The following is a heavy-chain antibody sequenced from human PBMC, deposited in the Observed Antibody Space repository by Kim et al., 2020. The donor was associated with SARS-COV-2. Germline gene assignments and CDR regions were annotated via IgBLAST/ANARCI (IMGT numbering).Heavy chain of an antibody. CDR1: GFTFSSYG. J-gene: IGHJ4*02. CDR3: ARESGDSSGYYMDS. CDR2: IWSDGNNK. Sequence: GGSLRLSCAASGFTFSSYGMHWVRQAPGKGLEWVAVIWSDGNNKYYTDSVKGRFTISRDNSKNTLYVQMNSLRAEDTAIYYCARESGDSSGYYMDSWGQG. V-gene: IGHV3-33*01. D-gene: IGHD3-22*01.